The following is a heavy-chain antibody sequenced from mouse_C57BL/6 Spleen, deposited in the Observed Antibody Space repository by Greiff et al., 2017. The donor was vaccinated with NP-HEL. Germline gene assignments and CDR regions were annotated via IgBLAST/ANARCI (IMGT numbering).Heavy chain of an antibody. Sequence: QVQLKQPGAELVRPGTSVKLSCKASGYTFTSYWMHWVKQRPGQGLEWIGVIDPSDSYTNYNQKFKGKATLTVDTSSSTAYMQLSSLTSEDSAVYYCVYAMDYWGQGTSVTVSS. V-gene: IGHV1-59*01. J-gene: IGHJ4*01. CDR2: IDPSDSYT. CDR1: GYTFTSYW. CDR3: VYAMDY.